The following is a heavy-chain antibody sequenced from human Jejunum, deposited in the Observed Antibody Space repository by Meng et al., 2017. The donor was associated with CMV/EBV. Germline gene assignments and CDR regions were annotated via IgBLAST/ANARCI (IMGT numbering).Heavy chain of an antibody. D-gene: IGHD1-1*01. CDR3: AKDKGVRTFDY. CDR2: IRHDGSNE. Sequence: VRRMELGGGVFHPGGSLILSCAASGFTFSNYDMHWVRQAPGKGLEWVAFIRHDGSNEYYVESVRGRFTISRDNSKNTVYLEMNSLRSEDTAVYYCAKDKGVRTFDYWGQGTLVTVSS. CDR1: GFTFSNYD. V-gene: IGHV3-30*02. J-gene: IGHJ4*02.